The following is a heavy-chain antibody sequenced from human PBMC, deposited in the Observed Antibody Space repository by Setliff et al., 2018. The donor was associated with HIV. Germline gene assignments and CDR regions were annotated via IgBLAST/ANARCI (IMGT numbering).Heavy chain of an antibody. D-gene: IGHD3-22*01. Sequence: GESLTISCAASGFTFSSYSMTWVRQAPGKGLEWVSSIRTDGDATYYADSVKGRFTISRDNSKNTLYLQMNSLRVEDAAVYYCAKGRSGYYNFDSWGQGTLVTVS. CDR3: AKGRSGYYNFDS. CDR1: GFTFSSYS. CDR2: IRTDGDAT. V-gene: IGHV3-23*01. J-gene: IGHJ4*02.